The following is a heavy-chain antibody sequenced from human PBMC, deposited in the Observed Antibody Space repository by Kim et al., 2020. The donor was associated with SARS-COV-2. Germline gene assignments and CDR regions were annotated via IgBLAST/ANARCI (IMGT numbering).Heavy chain of an antibody. J-gene: IGHJ4*02. CDR2: ST. CDR3: ARDTEEGYFDY. V-gene: IGHV4-30-2*05. Sequence: STCYTPSRKSRFTISGDTSKHQCSLTLSSVTAADTAVYYCARDTEEGYFDYWGQGTLVTVSS.